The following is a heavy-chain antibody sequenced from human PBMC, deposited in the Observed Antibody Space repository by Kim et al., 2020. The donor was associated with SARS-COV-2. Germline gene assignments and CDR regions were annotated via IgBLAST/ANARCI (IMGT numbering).Heavy chain of an antibody. V-gene: IGHV5-51*01. Sequence: GESLKISCKGSGYSFTSYWIGWVRQMPGKGLEWMGIIYPGDSDTRYSPSFQGQVTISADKSISTAYLQCSSLKASDTAMYYCASPVRGSGSYPGGYYYGMDVWGQGTTVTVSS. CDR1: GYSFTSYW. D-gene: IGHD3-10*01. CDR2: IYPGDSDT. J-gene: IGHJ6*02. CDR3: ASPVRGSGSYPGGYYYGMDV.